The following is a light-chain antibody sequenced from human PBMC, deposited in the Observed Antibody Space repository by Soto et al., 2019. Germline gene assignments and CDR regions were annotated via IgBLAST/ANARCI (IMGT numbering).Light chain of an antibody. Sequence: QSALTQPASVSGSPGQSITISCIGTSSDVGYSDYVSWYQLHPGKAPKIIIYDVSKRPSGVPGRFSGSKSGNTASLAISGLQTEDEADYYCTSYTSSSTRVFGTGTKVTVL. CDR3: TSYTSSSTRV. CDR2: DVS. CDR1: SSDVGYSDY. V-gene: IGLV2-14*03. J-gene: IGLJ1*01.